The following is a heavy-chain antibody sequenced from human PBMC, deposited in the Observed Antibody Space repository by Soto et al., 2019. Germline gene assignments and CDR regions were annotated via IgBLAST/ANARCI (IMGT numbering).Heavy chain of an antibody. V-gene: IGHV3-21*01. CDR1: GFTFSDEN. D-gene: IGHD2-2*01. Sequence: QLVESGGGLVKPGGALRLSCSASGFTFSDENMSWVRQVPGKGLEWDSGISGGGSYIFYADSVQGRFSISRDNPKKSLFREMNSLRVEDTAVYYCARDSDCHSTSCFFPPNVWGQGTTVTVSS. CDR2: ISGGGSYI. J-gene: IGHJ6*02. CDR3: ARDSDCHSTSCFFPPNV.